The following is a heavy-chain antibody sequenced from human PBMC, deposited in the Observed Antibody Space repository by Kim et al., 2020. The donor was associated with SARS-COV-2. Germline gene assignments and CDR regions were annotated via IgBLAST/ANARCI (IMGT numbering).Heavy chain of an antibody. CDR2: IYYSGSP. V-gene: IGHV4-39*07. D-gene: IGHD3-3*01. CDR3: ARDFPLRDWYYDFWSSYRGGDWFDP. J-gene: IGHJ5*02. CDR1: GGSISSSSYY. Sequence: ETLSLTCTVSGGSISSSSYYWGWIRQPPGKGLEWIGSIYYSGSPYYNPSLKSRVTISVETSKNQFSLKLSSVTAADTAVYYCARDFPLRDWYYDFWSSYRGGDWFDPWGQGTLVTVSS.